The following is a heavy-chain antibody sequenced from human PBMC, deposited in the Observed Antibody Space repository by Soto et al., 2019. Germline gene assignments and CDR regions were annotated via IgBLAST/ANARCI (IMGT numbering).Heavy chain of an antibody. Sequence: GESLKISCKGSGYSFTSYWISRVRQMPGKGPESMGRIDPSDSYTNYSPSFQGHVTISADNSISTADLQWSSLKASDTAMYYCARRIIADPYYYYGMDVWGQGTTVTVSS. CDR3: ARRIIADPYYYYGMDV. V-gene: IGHV5-10-1*01. D-gene: IGHD6-13*01. CDR1: GYSFTSYW. J-gene: IGHJ6*02. CDR2: IDPSDSYT.